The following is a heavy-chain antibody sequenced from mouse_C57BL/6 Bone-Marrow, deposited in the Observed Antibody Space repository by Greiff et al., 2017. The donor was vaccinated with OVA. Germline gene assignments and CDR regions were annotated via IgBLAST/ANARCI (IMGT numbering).Heavy chain of an antibody. CDR3: ARSYGNYLYYFAY. Sequence: QVQLQQSGAELVKPGASVKISCKASGYAFSSYWMNWVKQRPGKGLEWIGQIYPGDGDTNYNGKFKGKATLTADKSSSTAYMQLSSLTSEYSAVYFCARSYGNYLYYFAYWGQGTTLTVSS. CDR1: GYAFSSYW. D-gene: IGHD2-1*01. V-gene: IGHV1-80*01. CDR2: IYPGDGDT. J-gene: IGHJ2*01.